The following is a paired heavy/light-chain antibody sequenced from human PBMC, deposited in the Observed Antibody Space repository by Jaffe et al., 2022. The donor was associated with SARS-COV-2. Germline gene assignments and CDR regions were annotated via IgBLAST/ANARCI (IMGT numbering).Heavy chain of an antibody. CDR1: GFTFSTYW. Sequence: EVQLVESGGDLVQPGGSLRLSCAASGFTFSTYWMTWVRQAPGKGLEWVANIKEDRSETYYVDSVKGRFTISRDNAKNSLYLQMNSLGADDTAVYYCARGRYSHTWWGQGALVTVTS. J-gene: IGHJ4*02. CDR2: IKEDRSET. CDR3: ARGRYSHTW. V-gene: IGHV3-7*01. D-gene: IGHD1-20*01.
Light chain of an antibody. CDR3: SSYASSSTEV. CDR2: GVN. CDR1: SSDVGGYNY. J-gene: IGLJ1*01. Sequence: QSALTQPASVSGSPGQSITISCAGTSSDVGGYNYVSWYQQHPGKAPKLMIYGVNNRPSGVSNRFSGSKSGNTASLTISGLQAEDEADYYCSSYASSSTEVFGSGTKVTVL. V-gene: IGLV2-14*03.